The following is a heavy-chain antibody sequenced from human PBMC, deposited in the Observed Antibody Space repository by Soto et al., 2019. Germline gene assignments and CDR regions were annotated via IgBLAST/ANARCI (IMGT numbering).Heavy chain of an antibody. D-gene: IGHD3-3*01. CDR3: ASEAVIYEVVMGEAWVEQNWFGP. J-gene: IGHJ5*02. Sequence: QVPLVQSGAEVKKPGASVKVSCKASGYTFTSYGISWVRQAPGQGLEWMGWISAYNGNTNYAQKLQGRVTMTTDTSMIAAEMELRSLSSDKTAVYYYASEAVIYEVVMGEAWVEQNWFGPWGQGPLVTVS. V-gene: IGHV1-18*01. CDR1: GYTFTSYG. CDR2: ISAYNGNT.